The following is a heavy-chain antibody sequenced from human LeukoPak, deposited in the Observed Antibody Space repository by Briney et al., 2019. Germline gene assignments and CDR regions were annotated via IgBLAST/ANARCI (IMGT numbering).Heavy chain of an antibody. CDR3: ARGKDSSSRYFYYYMDV. V-gene: IGHV1-69*13. CDR1: GGTFNNYA. Sequence: ASVKVSCKASGGTFNNYAISWVRQAPGQGLEWMGGIIPIFGTADYAQKFQGRVTITADESTSTAYMELSSLRSEDTAVYYCARGKDSSSRYFYYYMDVWGKGTTVTISS. J-gene: IGHJ6*03. CDR2: IIPIFGTA. D-gene: IGHD3-22*01.